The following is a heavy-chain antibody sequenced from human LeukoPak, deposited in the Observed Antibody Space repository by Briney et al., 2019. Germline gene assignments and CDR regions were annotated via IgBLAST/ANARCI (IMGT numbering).Heavy chain of an antibody. J-gene: IGHJ3*02. CDR2: IIPIFGTA. V-gene: IGHV1-69*05. D-gene: IGHD5-24*01. CDR3: ARDGYSYFPNDAFDI. Sequence: SVKVSCKASGGTFSSYAISWVRQAPGQGLEWMGGIIPIFGTANYAQKFQGRVTITTDESTSTAYMELSSLRSEDTAVYYCARDGYSYFPNDAFDIWGQGTMVTVSS. CDR1: GGTFSSYA.